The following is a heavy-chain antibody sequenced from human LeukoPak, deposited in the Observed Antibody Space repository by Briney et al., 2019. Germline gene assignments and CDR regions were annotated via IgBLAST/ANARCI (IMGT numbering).Heavy chain of an antibody. CDR1: GFTFSSYA. CDR3: ASHGIVVVRQSDAFDI. CDR2: ISYDGSNK. J-gene: IGHJ3*02. V-gene: IGHV3-30-3*01. D-gene: IGHD3-22*01. Sequence: GGSLRLSCAASGFTFSSYAMHWVRQAPGKGLEWVAVISYDGSNKYYADSVKGRFTISRDNSKNTLYLQMNSLRAEDTAVYYCASHGIVVVRQSDAFDIWGQGTMVTVSS.